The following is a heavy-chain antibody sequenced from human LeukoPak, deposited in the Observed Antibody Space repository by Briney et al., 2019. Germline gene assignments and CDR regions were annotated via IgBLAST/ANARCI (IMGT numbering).Heavy chain of an antibody. CDR2: FSAYNGNT. CDR1: GYTFTSYG. J-gene: IGHJ6*03. Sequence: ASVKLSCKASGYTFTSYGISWVRQAPGQGLEWMGWFSAYNGNTNYAQKLQGRVTMTTDTSTSTAYMELRSLRTDDTAVYYCARDDVERPYYMDVWGQGTTVTVSS. D-gene: IGHD6-25*01. CDR3: ARDDVERPYYMDV. V-gene: IGHV1-18*01.